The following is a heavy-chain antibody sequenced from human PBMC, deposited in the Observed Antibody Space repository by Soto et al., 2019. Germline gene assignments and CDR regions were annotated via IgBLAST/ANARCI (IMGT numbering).Heavy chain of an antibody. V-gene: IGHV3-30*03. CDR3: ATRRTFDY. J-gene: IGHJ4*02. CDR2: ISYDGSNK. CDR1: VFTFSSYG. Sequence: GGSLRLACAPSVFTFSSYGMHLVRQAPGKGLEWVAVISYDGSNKYYADSVKGRFTISRDNSKNTLYLQMNSRKAEDTAVYYCATRRTFDYWGQGTLVTVSS.